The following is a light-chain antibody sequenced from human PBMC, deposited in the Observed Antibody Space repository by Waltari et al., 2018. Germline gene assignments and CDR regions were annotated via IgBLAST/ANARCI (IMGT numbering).Light chain of an antibody. V-gene: IGLV2-23*02. J-gene: IGLJ1*01. CDR3: CAFAGRCIYV. CDR1: SIDAWDYTI. Sequence: SALTQPASVSGAPGQSVTISCIEISIDAWDYTILSWYQRHPGGAPKLLTYDVSKRPSGVSTRFSGSNACKTASLSISGLQAEDEADYYCCAFAGRCIYVFGSGTQVTVL. CDR2: DVS.